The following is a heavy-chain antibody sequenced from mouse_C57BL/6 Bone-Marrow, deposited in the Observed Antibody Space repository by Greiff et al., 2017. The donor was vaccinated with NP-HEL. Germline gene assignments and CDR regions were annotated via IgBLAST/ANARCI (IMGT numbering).Heavy chain of an antibody. CDR3: ARGLVRRRYWYFDV. Sequence: QVQLQQPGAELVMPGASVKLSCKASGYTFTSSWMHWVKQRPGQGLEWIGEIDPSDSYTNYTPKFKGKSTLTVDKSSSTAYMQLSSLTSEDSAVYYCARGLVRRRYWYFDVWGTGTTVTVSS. CDR2: IDPSDSYT. J-gene: IGHJ1*03. D-gene: IGHD2-14*01. CDR1: GYTFTSSW. V-gene: IGHV1-69*01.